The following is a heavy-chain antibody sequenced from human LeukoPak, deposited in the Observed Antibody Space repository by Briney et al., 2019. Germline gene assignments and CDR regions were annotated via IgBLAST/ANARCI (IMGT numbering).Heavy chain of an antibody. Sequence: SETLSLTCTVSSGFMESNNDYWVWIRQPPGRGLEWTGGIYYGGSTYYNSSLKSRVTISADTSTKQFSLRLSSVTAADTAVYYCVRRSHAAHGPIWGQGTTVTVSS. CDR2: IYYGGST. CDR3: VRRSHAAHGPI. CDR1: SGFMESNNDY. J-gene: IGHJ3*02. D-gene: IGHD2-2*01. V-gene: IGHV4-39*01.